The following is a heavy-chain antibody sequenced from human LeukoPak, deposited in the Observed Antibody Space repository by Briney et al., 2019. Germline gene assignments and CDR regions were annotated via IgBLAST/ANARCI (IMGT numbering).Heavy chain of an antibody. CDR1: GRSFSGYY. V-gene: IGHV4-34*01. Sequence: SETLSLTCAVYGRSFSGYYWSWIRQPPGKGLEWIGEINHSGSTNYNPSLKSRVTISVDTSKNQFSLKLSSVTAADTAVYYCARGPQYSEQRGYYIYYWGQGTLVTVSS. CDR2: INHSGST. D-gene: IGHD4-11*01. CDR3: ARGPQYSEQRGYYIYY. J-gene: IGHJ4*02.